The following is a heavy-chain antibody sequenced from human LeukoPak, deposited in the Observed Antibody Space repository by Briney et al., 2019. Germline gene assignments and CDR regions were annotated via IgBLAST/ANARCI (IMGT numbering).Heavy chain of an antibody. J-gene: IGHJ4*02. CDR2: ISASATTI. Sequence: GGSLRLSCAASGFRFSHYEMNWVRQAPGKGLDWVSGISASATTIYYADSVKGRFTISRDNAGNSLYLQMNSLRAEDTALYYCVKTGGTLKTQGFDYWGQGTLVTVSS. V-gene: IGHV3-48*03. CDR1: GFRFSHYE. D-gene: IGHD1-14*01. CDR3: VKTGGTLKTQGFDY.